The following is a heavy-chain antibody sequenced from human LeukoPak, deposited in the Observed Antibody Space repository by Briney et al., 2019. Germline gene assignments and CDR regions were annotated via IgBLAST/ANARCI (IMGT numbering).Heavy chain of an antibody. CDR2: IKYDGSEK. Sequence: PVGSLRLSCAASGFTLSSYWMSWVRQAPGKGLEWVANIKYDGSEKDYVDSVKGRFTISRDNAKNSLYLQMNSLRAEDTALYYCARDIAPAGLFFDYWGQGTLVTVSS. CDR1: GFTLSSYW. D-gene: IGHD6-13*01. CDR3: ARDIAPAGLFFDY. V-gene: IGHV3-7*01. J-gene: IGHJ4*02.